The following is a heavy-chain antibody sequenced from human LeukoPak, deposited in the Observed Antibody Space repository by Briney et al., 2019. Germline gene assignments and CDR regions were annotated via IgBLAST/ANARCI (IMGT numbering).Heavy chain of an antibody. V-gene: IGHV4-34*01. J-gene: IGHJ4*02. CDR1: GGSFSGYY. CDR2: INPSRNT. CDR3: ARVLGASSGGFDY. D-gene: IGHD1-26*01. Sequence: PSETLSLTCAVFGGSFSGYYWNWIRQPPGKGLEWIGQINPSRNTNYNPSLKSRVTISVDTSKNQFSLKLSSVTAADTAVYYCARVLGASSGGFDYWGQGTLVTASS.